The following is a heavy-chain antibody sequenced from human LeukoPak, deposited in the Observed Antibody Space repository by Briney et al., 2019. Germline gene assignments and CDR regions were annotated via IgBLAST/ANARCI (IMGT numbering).Heavy chain of an antibody. V-gene: IGHV5-51*01. D-gene: IGHD6-13*01. CDR3: ARLQQLISAKRVWLDP. CDR2: IYPGDSDT. Sequence: GESLKISRKGSGYSFTSYWIGWVRQMPGKGLEWMGIIYPGDSDTRYSPSFQGQVTISVDKSISTAYLQWSSLRASDTAIYYCARLQQLISAKRVWLDPWGQGTLVTVSS. J-gene: IGHJ5*01. CDR1: GYSFTSYW.